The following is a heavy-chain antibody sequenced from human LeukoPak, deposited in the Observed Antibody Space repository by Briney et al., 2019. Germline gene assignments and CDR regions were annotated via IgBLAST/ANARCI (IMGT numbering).Heavy chain of an antibody. J-gene: IGHJ4*02. Sequence: SETLSLTCTVSGGSISSYYWSWIRQPAGKGLQWIGRLYTSGSTNYNPSLKSRVTLSVDTSKNQLSLKVSSVTAADTAVYYCARLSRGAVADYWGQGTLVTVSS. CDR1: GGSISSYY. CDR2: LYTSGST. V-gene: IGHV4-4*07. CDR3: ARLSRGAVADY. D-gene: IGHD6-19*01.